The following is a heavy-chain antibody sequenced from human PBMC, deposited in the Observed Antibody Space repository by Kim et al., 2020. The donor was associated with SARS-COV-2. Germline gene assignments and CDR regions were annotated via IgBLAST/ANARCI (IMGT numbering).Heavy chain of an antibody. J-gene: IGHJ4*02. D-gene: IGHD3-10*01. V-gene: IGHV4-34*01. CDR3: ARGITMVRGVIEY. Sequence: SETLSLTCAVYGGSFSGYYWSWIRQPPGKGLEWIGEINHSGSTNYNPSLKSRVTISVDTSKNQFSLKLSSVTAADTAVYYCARGITMVRGVIEYWGQGTLVTVSS. CDR1: GGSFSGYY. CDR2: INHSGST.